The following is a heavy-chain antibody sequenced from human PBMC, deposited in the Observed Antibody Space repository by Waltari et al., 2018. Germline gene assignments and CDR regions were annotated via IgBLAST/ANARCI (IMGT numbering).Heavy chain of an antibody. CDR2: INHSGST. D-gene: IGHD3-22*01. Sequence: QVQLQQWGAGLLKPSETLSLTCAVYGGSFSGYYWSWIRQPPGKGLEWIGEINHSGSTNYNPSLKSRVTISVDTSKNQFSLKLSSVTAADTTVYYCARANHYYDSSGYGYWGQGTLVTVSS. CDR3: ARANHYYDSSGYGY. V-gene: IGHV4-34*01. J-gene: IGHJ4*02. CDR1: GGSFSGYY.